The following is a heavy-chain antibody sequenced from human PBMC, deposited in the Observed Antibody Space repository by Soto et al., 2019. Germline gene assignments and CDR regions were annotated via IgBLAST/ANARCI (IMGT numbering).Heavy chain of an antibody. CDR1: GFTFSSDA. V-gene: IGHV3-23*01. CDR2: ITYNGDNT. CDR3: ARYIRGPTVFYFDF. D-gene: IGHD5-18*01. J-gene: IGHJ4*02. Sequence: PGGSLRLSCAASGFTFSSDAMTWVRQAPGKGLEWVSVITYNGDNTYYADSVKGRFTISRDNSKDTVHLQMNSLRAEDTAVYYCARYIRGPTVFYFDFWGPGVLVTVSS.